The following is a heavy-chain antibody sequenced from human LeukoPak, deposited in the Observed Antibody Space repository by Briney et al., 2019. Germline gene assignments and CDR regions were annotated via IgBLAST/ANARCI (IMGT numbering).Heavy chain of an antibody. CDR3: ARDSSGYYSGGALFDY. J-gene: IGHJ4*02. CDR1: GGSISSSNW. CDR2: IYHSGST. D-gene: IGHD3-22*01. Sequence: SETLSLTCAVSGGSISSSNWWSWVRQPPGKGLEWIGEIYHSGSTNYNPSLKSRVTISVDKSKNQFSLKLSSVTAADTAVYYCARDSSGYYSGGALFDYWGQGTLVTVSS. V-gene: IGHV4-4*02.